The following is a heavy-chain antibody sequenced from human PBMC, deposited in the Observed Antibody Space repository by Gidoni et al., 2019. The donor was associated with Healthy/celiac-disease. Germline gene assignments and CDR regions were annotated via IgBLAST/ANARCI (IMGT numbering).Heavy chain of an antibody. CDR1: GFTFSSYG. J-gene: IGHJ4*02. Sequence: QVQLVESGGGVVQPGRSLRLSCAASGFTFSSYGMHWVRQAPGKGLGWVEVRWYDGSNKYYADSVKGRFTISRDNSKNTLYLQMNSLRAEDTAVYYCARDQKTDRTIDYWGQGTLVTVSS. CDR2: RWYDGSNK. V-gene: IGHV3-33*08. D-gene: IGHD1-1*01. CDR3: ARDQKTDRTIDY.